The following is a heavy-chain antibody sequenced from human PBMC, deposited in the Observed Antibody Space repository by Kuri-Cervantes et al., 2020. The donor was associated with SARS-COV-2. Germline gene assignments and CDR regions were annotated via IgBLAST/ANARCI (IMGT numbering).Heavy chain of an antibody. J-gene: IGHJ4*02. D-gene: IGHD3-3*01. CDR1: GFTFSSYG. Sequence: GGSLRLSCAASGFTFSSYGMHWVRQAPGKGLEWVAVIWYDGSSKYYADSVKGRFTISRDNSKNALYLQMNSLRAEDTAVYYCARERSGLDYWGQGTLVTVSS. V-gene: IGHV3-33*01. CDR2: IWYDGSSK. CDR3: ARERSGLDY.